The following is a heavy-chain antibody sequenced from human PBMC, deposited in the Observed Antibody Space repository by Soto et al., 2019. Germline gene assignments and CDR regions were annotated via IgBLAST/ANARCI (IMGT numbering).Heavy chain of an antibody. J-gene: IGHJ6*02. Sequence: PSETLSLTCTVSGGSISSGGYYWSWIRQHPGKGLEWIGYIYYSGSTYYNPSLKNRVTISVDTSKNQFSLKLSSVTAADTAVYYCARVTMVRGVPGYYYYGMDVWGQGTTVTVSS. CDR2: IYYSGST. D-gene: IGHD3-10*01. CDR3: ARVTMVRGVPGYYYYGMDV. CDR1: GGSISSGGYY. V-gene: IGHV4-31*03.